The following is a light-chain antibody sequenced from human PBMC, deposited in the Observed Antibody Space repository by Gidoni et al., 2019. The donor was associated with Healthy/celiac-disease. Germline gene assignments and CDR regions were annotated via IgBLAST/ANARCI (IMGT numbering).Light chain of an antibody. Sequence: IQLTQSPSSLSASVGDRVTITCRASQGISNSLAWYQQKPGKAPKLLLYAASRLESGVPSRFSGSGSGTDYTLTISSLQPEDFATYYCQQYYSIPTFGQGTKVEIK. J-gene: IGKJ1*01. CDR3: QQYYSIPT. V-gene: IGKV1-NL1*01. CDR1: QGISNS. CDR2: AAS.